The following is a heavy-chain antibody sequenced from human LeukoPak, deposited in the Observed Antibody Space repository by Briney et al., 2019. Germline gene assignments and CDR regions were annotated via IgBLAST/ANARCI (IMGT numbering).Heavy chain of an antibody. CDR1: GFTFSSYW. D-gene: IGHD3/OR15-3a*01. Sequence: GGSLRLSCAASGFTFSSYWMSWVRQAPGKGLEWVANIKQDGSEKYYVDSVKGRFTISRDNAKNSLYLQMNSLRAEDTAVYYCARERWLDSRLGPGDYWGQGTLVTVSS. V-gene: IGHV3-7*01. CDR2: IKQDGSEK. CDR3: ARERWLDSRLGPGDY. J-gene: IGHJ4*02.